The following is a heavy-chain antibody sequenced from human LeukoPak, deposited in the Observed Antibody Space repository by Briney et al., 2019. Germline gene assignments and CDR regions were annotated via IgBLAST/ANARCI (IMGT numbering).Heavy chain of an antibody. CDR1: GYTFTSYG. Sequence: GASVKVSCKTSGYTFTSYGISWVRQAPGQGLEWMGWISAYNGNTNYAQKLQGRVTMTTDTSTSTAYMELRSLRSDDTAVYYCASGAAIDDCWSGYLFDYWGQGTLVTVSS. D-gene: IGHD3-3*01. CDR2: ISAYNGNT. V-gene: IGHV1-18*01. J-gene: IGHJ4*02. CDR3: ASGAAIDDCWSGYLFDY.